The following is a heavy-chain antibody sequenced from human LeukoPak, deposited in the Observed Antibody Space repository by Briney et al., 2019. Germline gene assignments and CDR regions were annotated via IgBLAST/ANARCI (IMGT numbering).Heavy chain of an antibody. Sequence: SQTLSLTCTVSGGSISSGSYYWSWIRQPAGKGLEWIGRIYTTGSTNYNPSLESRVTMSVDTSKNHFSLKLSSVTAADTAVYYCARGRSCSSTSCYYDSFDIWGQGTMVTVSS. D-gene: IGHD2-2*01. V-gene: IGHV4-61*02. CDR2: IYTTGST. CDR1: GGSISSGSYY. J-gene: IGHJ3*02. CDR3: ARGRSCSSTSCYYDSFDI.